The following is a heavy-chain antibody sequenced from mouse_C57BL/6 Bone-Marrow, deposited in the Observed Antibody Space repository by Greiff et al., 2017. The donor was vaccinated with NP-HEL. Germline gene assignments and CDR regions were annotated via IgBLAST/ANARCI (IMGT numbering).Heavy chain of an antibody. V-gene: IGHV5-15*01. D-gene: IGHD2-3*01. CDR3: ATMIYYAMDY. J-gene: IGHJ4*01. Sequence: EVKLMESGGGLVQPGGSLKLSCAASGFTFSDYGMAWVRQAPRKGPEWVAFISNLAYSIYYADTVTGRFTISRENAKNTLYLEMSSLRSEDTAMYYCATMIYYAMDYWGQGTSVTVSS. CDR1: GFTFSDYG. CDR2: ISNLAYSI.